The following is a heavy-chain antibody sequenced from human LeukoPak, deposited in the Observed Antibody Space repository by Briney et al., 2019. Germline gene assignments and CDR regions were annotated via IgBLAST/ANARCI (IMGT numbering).Heavy chain of an antibody. Sequence: NPSETLSLTCTVSGGSISSYYWSWLRQPPGKGLQWIGYIYYSGSTNYNPSLKSRVTISVDTSKNQFSLKLSSVTAADTAVYYCARYLAVAGTYWFDPWGQGTLVTVSS. CDR1: GGSISSYY. CDR3: ARYLAVAGTYWFDP. J-gene: IGHJ5*02. CDR2: IYYSGST. V-gene: IGHV4-59*01. D-gene: IGHD6-19*01.